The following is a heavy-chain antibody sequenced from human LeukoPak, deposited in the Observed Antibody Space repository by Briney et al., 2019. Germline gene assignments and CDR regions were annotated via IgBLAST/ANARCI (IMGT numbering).Heavy chain of an antibody. J-gene: IGHJ4*02. Sequence: GASVKVSCKASGYTFTSYYMHWVRQAPGQGLEWMGIINPSGSSTSYAQKFQGRVTMTRDTSTSTVYMELSSLRSEDTAVYYCTRVYYDFWSGYYTTNTGFDYWGQGTLVTVSS. V-gene: IGHV1-46*03. CDR3: TRVYYDFWSGYYTTNTGFDY. CDR2: INPSGSST. CDR1: GYTFTSYY. D-gene: IGHD3-3*01.